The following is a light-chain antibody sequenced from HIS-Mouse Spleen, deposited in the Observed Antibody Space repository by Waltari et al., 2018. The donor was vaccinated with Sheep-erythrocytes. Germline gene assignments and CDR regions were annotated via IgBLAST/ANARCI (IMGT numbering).Light chain of an antibody. CDR1: QGISSA. CDR3: QQYNNYPRT. V-gene: IGKV1D-13*01. J-gene: IGKJ1*01. Sequence: AIQLTQSPSSLPASVGDRVTITRRASQGISSALAWYQQKPGKAPKLMSYDASSLESGVPSRFSGSGAGTDFTLTISSLQPEDFATYYCQQYNNYPRTFGQGTKVEIK. CDR2: DAS.